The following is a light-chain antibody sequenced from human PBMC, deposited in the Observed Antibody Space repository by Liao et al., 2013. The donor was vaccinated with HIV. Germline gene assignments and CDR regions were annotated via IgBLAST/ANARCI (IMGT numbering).Light chain of an antibody. CDR2: YDS. CDR1: NIGSKS. V-gene: IGLV3-21*04. J-gene: IGLJ2*01. Sequence: SYVLTQAPSVSVAPGKTARITCGGNNIGSKSVHWYQQKPGQAPVLVIYYDSDRPSGIPERFSGSNSGHTATLTISRAEAGDEADYYCQVWDSSIRGVVFGGGTKLTVL. CDR3: QVWDSSIRGVV.